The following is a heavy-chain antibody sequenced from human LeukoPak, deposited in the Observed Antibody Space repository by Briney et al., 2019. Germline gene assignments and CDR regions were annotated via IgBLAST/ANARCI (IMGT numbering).Heavy chain of an antibody. D-gene: IGHD5-18*01. Sequence: SVKVSCKASGGTFSSYAISWVRQAPGQGLEWMGGIIPIFGTANYAQKFQGRVTITADESTSIVYMELSSLRSEDTAVYYCARLVDTAMVPPIDYWGQGTLVTVSS. V-gene: IGHV1-69*13. J-gene: IGHJ4*02. CDR2: IIPIFGTA. CDR1: GGTFSSYA. CDR3: ARLVDTAMVPPIDY.